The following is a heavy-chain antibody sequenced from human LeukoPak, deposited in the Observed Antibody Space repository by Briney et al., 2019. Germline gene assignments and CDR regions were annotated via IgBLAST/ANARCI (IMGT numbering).Heavy chain of an antibody. CDR2: IYSGGRT. CDR3: ARGLGGYNDY. D-gene: IGHD5-24*01. Sequence: PGGSLRLSCAASGFTFRGYTMNWVRQAPGKGLEWVSVIYSGGRTYYADSVKGRFTISRHNSKNTLYLQMNSLRAEDTAVYYCARGLGGYNDYWGQGTLVAVSS. J-gene: IGHJ4*02. V-gene: IGHV3-53*04. CDR1: GFTFRGYT.